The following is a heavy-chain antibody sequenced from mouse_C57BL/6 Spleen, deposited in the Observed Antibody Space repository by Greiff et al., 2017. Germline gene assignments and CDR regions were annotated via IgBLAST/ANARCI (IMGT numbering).Heavy chain of an antibody. V-gene: IGHV1-42*01. CDR3: ARGGGPAMDY. Sequence: VHVKQSGPELVKPGASVKISCKASGYSFTGYYMNWVKQSPEKSLEWIGEINPSTGGTTYNQKFKAKATLTVDKSSSTAYMQLKSLTSEDSAVYYCARGGGPAMDYWGQGTSVTVSS. J-gene: IGHJ4*01. CDR1: GYSFTGYY. D-gene: IGHD1-1*02. CDR2: INPSTGGT.